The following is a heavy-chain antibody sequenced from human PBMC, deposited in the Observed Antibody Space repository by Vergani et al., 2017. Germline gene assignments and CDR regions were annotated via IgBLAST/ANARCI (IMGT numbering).Heavy chain of an antibody. D-gene: IGHD3-10*01. CDR2: ISSSGSTI. J-gene: IGHJ4*02. Sequence: EVQLVESGGGLVQPGGSLRLSCAASGFTFSSYEMNWVRQAPGKGLEWVSYISSSGSTIYYADSVKGRFTISRDNAKNSLYLQMNSLRAEDTAVYYCARDGSKWFGEHEWGQGTLVTVSS. CDR1: GFTFSSYE. V-gene: IGHV3-48*03. CDR3: ARDGSKWFGEHE.